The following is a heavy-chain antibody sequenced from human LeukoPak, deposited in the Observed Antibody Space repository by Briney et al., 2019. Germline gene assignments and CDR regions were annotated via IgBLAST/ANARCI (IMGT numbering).Heavy chain of an antibody. CDR2: IGTAGDP. CDR3: AGGDSRGSITMVRGVIINSVGMDV. CDR1: GFTFSSYD. Sequence: GGSLRLSCAASGFTFSSYDMHWVRQATGKGLEWVSAIGTAGDPYYPGSVKGRFTISRENAKNSLYLQMNSLRAGDTAVYYCAGGDSRGSITMVRGVIINSVGMDVWGKGTTVTVSS. D-gene: IGHD3-10*01. J-gene: IGHJ6*04. V-gene: IGHV3-13*05.